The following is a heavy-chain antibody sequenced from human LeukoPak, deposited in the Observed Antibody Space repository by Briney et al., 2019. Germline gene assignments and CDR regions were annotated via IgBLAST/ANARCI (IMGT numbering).Heavy chain of an antibody. V-gene: IGHV4-34*01. CDR2: INHSGST. J-gene: IGHJ6*03. Sequence: SETLSLTCAVYGGSFSGYYWSWIRQPPGKGLEWIGEINHSGSTNYNPSLKSRVTISVDTSKNQFSLKLSSVTAADTAVYYCASLPGFYSYYYYMDVWGKGTTVTVSS. CDR3: ASLPGFYSYYYYMDV. D-gene: IGHD3-9*01. CDR1: GGSFSGYY.